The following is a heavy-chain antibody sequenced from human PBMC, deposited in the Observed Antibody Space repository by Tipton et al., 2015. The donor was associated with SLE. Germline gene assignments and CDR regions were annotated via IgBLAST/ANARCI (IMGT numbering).Heavy chain of an antibody. CDR1: AGSISSHH. J-gene: IGHJ6*03. V-gene: IGHV4-4*07. Sequence: TLSLTCAVSAGSISSHHWNWIRQPAGKGLEWIGRIHFSGGTYYNPSLKSRVSMSVDTSKSQFSLTVSSVTAADTAVYYCARVPAYYYYYMDVWGKGTTVTVSS. CDR2: IHFSGGT. CDR3: ARVPAYYYYYMDV.